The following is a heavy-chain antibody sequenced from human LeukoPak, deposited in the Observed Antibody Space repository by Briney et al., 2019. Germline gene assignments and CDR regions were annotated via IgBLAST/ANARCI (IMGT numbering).Heavy chain of an antibody. J-gene: IGHJ5*02. CDR3: ARLYGGGYYDFWSGSNWFDP. D-gene: IGHD3-3*01. CDR2: IYYSGST. CDR1: GGSISSSSYY. V-gene: IGHV4-39*01. Sequence: SETLSLTCTVPGGSISSSSYYWGWIRQPPGKGLEWMGGIYYSGSTYYNPSLKSRVTISVDTSKNQFSLKLSSVTAADTAVYYCARLYGGGYYDFWSGSNWFDPWGQGTLVTVSS.